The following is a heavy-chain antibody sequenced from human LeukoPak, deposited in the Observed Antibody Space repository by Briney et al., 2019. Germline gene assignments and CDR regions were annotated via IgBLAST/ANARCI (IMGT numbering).Heavy chain of an antibody. CDR1: RFTFSSYG. D-gene: IGHD2-2*01. J-gene: IGHJ4*02. V-gene: IGHV3-30*02. CDR2: IRYDGSNK. Sequence: QSGGSLRLSCAASRFTFSSYGMHWVRQAPGKGLEWVAFIRYDGSNKYYADSVKGRFTISRDNSKNTLYLQMNSLRAEDTAVYYCAKDRNLYCSSTSCLGYFDYWGQGTLVTVSS. CDR3: AKDRNLYCSSTSCLGYFDY.